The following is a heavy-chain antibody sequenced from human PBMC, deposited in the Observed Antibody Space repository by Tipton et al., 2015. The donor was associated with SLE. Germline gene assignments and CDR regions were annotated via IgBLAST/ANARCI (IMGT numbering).Heavy chain of an antibody. D-gene: IGHD3-10*01. V-gene: IGHV4-59*08. J-gene: IGHJ4*02. CDR1: GGSFSGYY. Sequence: TLSLTCAVYGGSFSGYYWSWIRQPPGKGLGWIGYIYYSGSTNYNPSLKSRVTISVDTSKNQFSLKLSSVTAADTAVYYCARHGMGQYYYGSGSYGNFDYWGQGTLVTVSS. CDR2: IYYSGST. CDR3: ARHGMGQYYYGSGSYGNFDY.